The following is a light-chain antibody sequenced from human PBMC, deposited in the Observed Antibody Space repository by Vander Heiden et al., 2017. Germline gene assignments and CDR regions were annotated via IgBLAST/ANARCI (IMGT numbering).Light chain of an antibody. CDR1: QDISNY. Sequence: DIQMTQSPSSLSASVGDRVTITCQASQDISNYLNWYQQKPGKAPKLLIYDASNLETGVPSRFSGSGSGTDFTFTISSLQPEDIATYYCQQYDNLHRFGHGTKVDIK. CDR2: DAS. V-gene: IGKV1-33*01. J-gene: IGKJ3*01. CDR3: QQYDNLHR.